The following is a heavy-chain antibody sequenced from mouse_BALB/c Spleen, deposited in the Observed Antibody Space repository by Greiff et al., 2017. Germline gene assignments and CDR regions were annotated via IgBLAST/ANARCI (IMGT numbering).Heavy chain of an antibody. CDR3: AREGMDY. Sequence: DVQLQESGPGLVKPSQSLSLTCTVTGYSITSDYAWNWIRQFPGNKLEWMGYISYSGSTSYNPSLKSRISITRDTSKNQFFLQLNSVTTEDTATYYCAREGMDYWGQGTSVTVSS. V-gene: IGHV3-2*02. CDR2: ISYSGST. CDR1: GYSITSDYA. J-gene: IGHJ4*01.